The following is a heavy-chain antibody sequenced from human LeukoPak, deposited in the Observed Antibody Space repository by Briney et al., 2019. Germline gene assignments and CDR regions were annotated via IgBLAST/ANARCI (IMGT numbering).Heavy chain of an antibody. CDR2: IYYSGST. V-gene: IGHV4-39*01. Sequence: SETLSLTCTVSGGSIRSSSYYWGWIRQPPGKGLEWIGSIYYSGSTYYNPSPKSRVTISVDTSKNQFSLKLSSVTAADTAVYYCARSSFLEWLYRDYWGQGVLVTVSS. D-gene: IGHD3-3*01. CDR3: ARSSFLEWLYRDY. J-gene: IGHJ4*02. CDR1: GGSIRSSSYY.